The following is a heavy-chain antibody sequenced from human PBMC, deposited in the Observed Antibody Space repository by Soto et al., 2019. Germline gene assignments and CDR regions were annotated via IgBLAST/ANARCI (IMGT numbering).Heavy chain of an antibody. D-gene: IGHD3-3*01. J-gene: IGHJ4*02. CDR2: ISGNGRTT. Sequence: GGSLRLSCAASGFSFDNFAMNWVRQAPGKGLEWVSSISGNGRTTRYADSVKGRFTISRDDTANLLFLQMSSLRAEDTALYFVAKAPDYDFSKGRPPTFDYGGKETLATVPS. CDR1: GFSFDNFA. CDR3: AKAPDYDFSKGRPPTFDY. V-gene: IGHV3-23*01.